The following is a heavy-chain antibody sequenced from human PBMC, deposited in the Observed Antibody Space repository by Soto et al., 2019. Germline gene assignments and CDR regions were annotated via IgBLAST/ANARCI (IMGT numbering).Heavy chain of an antibody. CDR2: IWYDGSNK. D-gene: IGHD2-21*01. Sequence: PGGSLRLSCAASGFTFSSYGMHWVRQAPGKGLEWVAVIWYDGSNKYYADSVKGRFTISRDNAKNSLYLQMSSLTADDTAVYYCARESLVKSIPTYLYFYYAMDVWGLGTTVTVSS. V-gene: IGHV3-33*01. J-gene: IGHJ6*02. CDR1: GFTFSSYG. CDR3: ARESLVKSIPTYLYFYYAMDV.